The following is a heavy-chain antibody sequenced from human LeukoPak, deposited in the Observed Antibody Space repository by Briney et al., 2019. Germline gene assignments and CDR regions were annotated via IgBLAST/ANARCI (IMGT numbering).Heavy chain of an antibody. V-gene: IGHV1-2*02. D-gene: IGHD3-22*01. CDR2: INPNSGGT. J-gene: IGHJ1*01. CDR1: GYTFTGYY. CDR3: ARGIYYYDSSGRNEYFQH. Sequence: ASVKVSCKASGYTFTGYYMHWVRQAPGQGLEWMRWINPNSGGTNYAQKFQGRVTMTRDTSISTAYTELSRLRSDDTAVYYCARGIYYYDSSGRNEYFQHRGQGTLVTVSS.